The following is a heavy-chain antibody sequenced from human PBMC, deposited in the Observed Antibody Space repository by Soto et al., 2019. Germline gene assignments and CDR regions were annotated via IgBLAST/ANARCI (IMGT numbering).Heavy chain of an antibody. CDR3: ARVGTIFGVASYYYYYYMDV. Sequence: QVQLVQSGAEVKKPGASVKVSCKASGYTFTSYGISWVRQAPGQGLEWMGWISAYNGNTNYAQKLHGRDTMTTNTSTSTAYMELRSLRSDDTAVYYCARVGTIFGVASYYYYYYMDVWGKGTTVTVSS. CDR2: ISAYNGNT. D-gene: IGHD3-3*01. V-gene: IGHV1-18*01. J-gene: IGHJ6*03. CDR1: GYTFTSYG.